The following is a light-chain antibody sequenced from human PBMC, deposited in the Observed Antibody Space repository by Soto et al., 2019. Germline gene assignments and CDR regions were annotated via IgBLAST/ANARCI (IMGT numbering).Light chain of an antibody. J-gene: IGLJ2*01. Sequence: QSALTQPPSASGSPGQSVTISCTGTSSDVGGYNYVSWYQQHPGKAPKLMISEVSKRPSGVPDRFSGSKSRNTASLPVSGLQAEDEADYSCSSFAGNTKLVFGGGTKLTLL. CDR2: EVS. CDR1: SSDVGGYNY. V-gene: IGLV2-8*01. CDR3: SSFAGNTKLV.